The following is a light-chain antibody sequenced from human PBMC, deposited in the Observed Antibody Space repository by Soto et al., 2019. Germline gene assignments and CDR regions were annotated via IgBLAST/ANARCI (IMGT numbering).Light chain of an antibody. CDR3: QQYENLPT. CDR2: DAS. CDR1: QNINNY. Sequence: DIQITQSPSSLSASVGDRVTITCQASQNINNYLNWYQQKPGRDPKLLIYDASNLEAGVPSRFRGIGSGTDFTFTISRLQPEDIATDYCQQYENLPTVGQGTRLEIK. V-gene: IGKV1-33*01. J-gene: IGKJ5*01.